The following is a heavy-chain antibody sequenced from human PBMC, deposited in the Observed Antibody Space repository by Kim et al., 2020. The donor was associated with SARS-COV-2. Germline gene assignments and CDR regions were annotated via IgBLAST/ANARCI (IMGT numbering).Heavy chain of an antibody. CDR2: IGTAGDT. CDR3: ARARGLLWFGDYEGFDY. Sequence: GGSLRLSGAASGFTFSSYDMHWVRQATGKGLEWVSAIGTAGDTYYPGSVKGRFTISRANAKNSLYLQMNSLRAGDTDVYYCARARGLLWFGDYEGFDYW. CDR1: GFTFSSYD. D-gene: IGHD3-10*01. V-gene: IGHV3-13*04. J-gene: IGHJ4*01.